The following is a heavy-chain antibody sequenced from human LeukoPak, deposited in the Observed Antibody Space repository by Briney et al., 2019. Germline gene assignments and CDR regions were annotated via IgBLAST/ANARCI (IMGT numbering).Heavy chain of an antibody. J-gene: IGHJ6*03. Sequence: GESLKISCKASGYTFTSYGISWVRQAPGQGLEWMGWISAYNGNTDYAQNLQGRVTLTTDTSTSTAYMELRSLRSDDTAVYYCARDTYTTVTAMDVWGKGTTVTVSS. CDR2: ISAYNGNT. CDR3: ARDTYTTVTAMDV. D-gene: IGHD4-17*01. CDR1: GYTFTSYG. V-gene: IGHV1-18*01.